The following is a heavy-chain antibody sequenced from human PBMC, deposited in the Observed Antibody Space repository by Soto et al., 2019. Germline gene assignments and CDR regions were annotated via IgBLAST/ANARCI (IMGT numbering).Heavy chain of an antibody. V-gene: IGHV4-30-2*01. CDR3: VRDRGYGTLDS. Sequence: QLQLQESGSGLVKPSQTLSLTCAVSGGSITSDSWSWIRQPPGKGLEWIGYIYHNGRAFYNSSLRRRGTMSVDMSTTPSSLNLRSVTAADTDVYYCVRDRGYGTLDSWGQGTMVTVSS. D-gene: IGHD5-12*01. CDR1: GGSITSDS. J-gene: IGHJ4*02. CDR2: IYHNGRA.